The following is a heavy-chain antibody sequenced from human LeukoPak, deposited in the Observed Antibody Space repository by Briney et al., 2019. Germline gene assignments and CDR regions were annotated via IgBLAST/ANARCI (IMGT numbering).Heavy chain of an antibody. CDR1: GGSFSGYY. CDR3: AGFHYDSSGYFNFDY. Sequence: PSETLSLTCAVYGGSFSGYYWSWIRQPPGKGLEWIGEINHSGSTNYNPSLKSRVTISVDTSKNQFSLKLSSVTAADTAVYYCAGFHYDSSGYFNFDYWGQGTLVTVSS. D-gene: IGHD3-22*01. V-gene: IGHV4-34*01. CDR2: INHSGST. J-gene: IGHJ4*02.